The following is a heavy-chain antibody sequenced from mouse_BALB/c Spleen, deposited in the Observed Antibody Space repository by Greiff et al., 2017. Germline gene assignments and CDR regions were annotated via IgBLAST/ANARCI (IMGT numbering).Heavy chain of an antibody. Sequence: EVQVVESGGDLVKPGGSLKLSCAASGFTFSSYAMSWVRQTPEKRLEWVASISSGGSTYYPDSVKGRFTISRDNARNILYLQMSSLRSEDTAMYYCARGDYDGYFDYWGQGTTLTVSS. CDR1: GFTFSSYA. CDR2: ISSGGST. J-gene: IGHJ2*01. V-gene: IGHV5-6-5*01. CDR3: ARGDYDGYFDY. D-gene: IGHD2-4*01.